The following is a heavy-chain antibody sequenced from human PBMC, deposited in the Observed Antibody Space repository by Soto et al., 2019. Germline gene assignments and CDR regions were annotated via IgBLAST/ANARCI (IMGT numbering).Heavy chain of an antibody. V-gene: IGHV3-21*01. J-gene: IGHJ4*02. CDR3: ARDKGDYGDYVFRLFDY. Sequence: GGSLRLSCAASGFTFSSYSMNWVRQAPGKGLEWVSSISSSSSYIYYGGSVEGRFTIPRDNAKNSLYLQMNSLRSEATAVYYCARDKGDYGDYVFRLFDYWGQGTLVTVSS. D-gene: IGHD4-17*01. CDR2: ISSSSSYI. CDR1: GFTFSSYS.